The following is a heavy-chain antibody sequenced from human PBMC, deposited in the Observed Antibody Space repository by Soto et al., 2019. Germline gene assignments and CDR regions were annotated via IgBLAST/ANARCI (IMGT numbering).Heavy chain of an antibody. V-gene: IGHV4-31*03. D-gene: IGHD4-4*01. J-gene: IGHJ6*02. CDR1: GGSISSGGYY. CDR2: IYYSGST. CDR3: ARDHSNYGGDPYYYGMDV. Sequence: SETLSLTCTVSGGSISSGGYYWSWIRQHPGKGLEWIGYIYYSGSTYYNPSLKSRVTISVDTSKNQFSLKLSSVTAADTALYYCARDHSNYGGDPYYYGMDVWGQGTTVT.